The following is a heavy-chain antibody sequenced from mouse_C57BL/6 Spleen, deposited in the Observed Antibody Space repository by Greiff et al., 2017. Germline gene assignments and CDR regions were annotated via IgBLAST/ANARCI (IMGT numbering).Heavy chain of an antibody. Sequence: QVQLQQPGAELVRPGSSVKLSCKASGYTFTSYWMHWVKQRPIQGLEWIGNIDPSDSGTHYNQKFKGKATLTVDKSSSTAYMQLRSLTSEDSAVXYCAKGNYGSSRAWFAYWGKGTLVTVSA. D-gene: IGHD1-1*01. CDR3: AKGNYGSSRAWFAY. J-gene: IGHJ3*01. V-gene: IGHV1-52*01. CDR2: IDPSDSGT. CDR1: GYTFTSYW.